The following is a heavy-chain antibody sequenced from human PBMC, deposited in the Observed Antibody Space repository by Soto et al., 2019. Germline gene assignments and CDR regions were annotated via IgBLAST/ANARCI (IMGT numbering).Heavy chain of an antibody. J-gene: IGHJ6*02. CDR1: GFTFSSYA. V-gene: IGHV3-23*01. Sequence: GGSLRLSCAASGFTFSSYAMSWVRQAPGKGLEWVSAISGSGGSTYYADSVKGRFTISRDNSNNTLYLQMNSLRAADTAVYYCAKLEYCSGGSCFSRAMDVWGQGTTVPVSS. CDR3: AKLEYCSGGSCFSRAMDV. CDR2: ISGSGGST. D-gene: IGHD2-15*01.